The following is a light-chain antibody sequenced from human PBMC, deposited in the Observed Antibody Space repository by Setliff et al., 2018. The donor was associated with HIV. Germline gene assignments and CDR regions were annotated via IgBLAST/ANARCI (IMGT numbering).Light chain of an antibody. CDR1: SSDVGGYNY. CDR3: SSYAGSYTL. J-gene: IGLJ3*02. Sequence: QSALAQPRSVSGSPGQSVTISCSGTSSDVGGYNYVSWYQQHPGKAPKLTIYDVSERPSGVPDRFSGSKSGNTASLTISGLQAEDEADYYCSSYAGSYTLFGGGTKVTVL. CDR2: DVS. V-gene: IGLV2-11*01.